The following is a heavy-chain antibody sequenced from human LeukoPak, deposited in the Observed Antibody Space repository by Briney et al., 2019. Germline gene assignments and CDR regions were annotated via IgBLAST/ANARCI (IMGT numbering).Heavy chain of an antibody. CDR3: ARDFSGSSSYDYYYYGMDV. CDR2: IYYSGST. D-gene: IGHD6-13*01. J-gene: IGHJ6*02. CDR1: GGSISSYY. Sequence: SETLSLTCTVSGGSISSYYWSWIRQPPGKGLEWIGYIYYSGSTNYNPSLKSRVTISVDTSKNQFSLKLSSVTAADTAVYYCARDFSGSSSYDYYYYGMDVWGQGTTVTVSS. V-gene: IGHV4-59*01.